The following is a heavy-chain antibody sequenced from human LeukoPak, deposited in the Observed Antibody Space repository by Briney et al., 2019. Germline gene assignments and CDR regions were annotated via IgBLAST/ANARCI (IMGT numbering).Heavy chain of an antibody. CDR1: GYTFTGYY. CDR3: ARAYSSRFDY. D-gene: IGHD6-13*01. J-gene: IGHJ4*02. Sequence: ASVKVSCKASGYTFTGYYMHWVRQAPGQGLEWMGWIHPNSGGANYAQKFRGRVTMTRDTSISTAYMELSRLRSDDTAVYYCARAYSSRFDYWGQGTLVTVSS. V-gene: IGHV1-2*02. CDR2: IHPNSGGA.